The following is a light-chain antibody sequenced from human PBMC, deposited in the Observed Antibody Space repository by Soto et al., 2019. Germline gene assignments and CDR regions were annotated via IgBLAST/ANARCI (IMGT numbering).Light chain of an antibody. J-gene: IGKJ4*01. Sequence: DIQMTQSPSSLSASVGDTVTITCRASQSITNYLTWFQQKPGKAPSLLIFAADNLQDGVPSRFSGSGSGRDFSLTISSLQPEDVATYYCQKYNSAPLTFGGGTKVDIK. CDR3: QKYNSAPLT. V-gene: IGKV1-27*01. CDR2: AAD. CDR1: QSITNY.